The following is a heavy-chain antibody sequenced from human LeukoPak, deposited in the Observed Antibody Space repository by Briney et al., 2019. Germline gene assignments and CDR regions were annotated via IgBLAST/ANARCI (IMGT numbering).Heavy chain of an antibody. CDR2: ISGSGGST. Sequence: GGSLRLSCAASGFTFSSYAMSWVRQAPGKGLEWVSAISGSGGSTYYADSVKGRFTISRDNSKNTLYLQMNSLRAEDTAVYYCAREVELLWFGELPLFDYWGQGTLVTVSS. D-gene: IGHD3-10*01. V-gene: IGHV3-23*01. CDR3: AREVELLWFGELPLFDY. J-gene: IGHJ4*02. CDR1: GFTFSSYA.